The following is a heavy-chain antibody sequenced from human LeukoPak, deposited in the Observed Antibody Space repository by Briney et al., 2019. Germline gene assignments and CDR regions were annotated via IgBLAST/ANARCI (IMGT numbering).Heavy chain of an antibody. CDR1: GGSISSYY. J-gene: IGHJ5*02. V-gene: IGHV4-59*04. CDR2: IYHSGST. Sequence: SETLSLTCTVSGGSISSYYWSWIRQPPGKGLEWIGYIYHSGSTYYNPSLKSRLTISIDTSRNQFSMNLNSVTAADTAVYYCAKGAGPPWFDPWGQGTLVTVSS. CDR3: AKGAGPPWFDP. D-gene: IGHD6-19*01.